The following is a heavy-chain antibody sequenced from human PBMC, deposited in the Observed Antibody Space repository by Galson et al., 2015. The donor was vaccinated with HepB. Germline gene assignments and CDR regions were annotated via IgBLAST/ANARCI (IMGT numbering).Heavy chain of an antibody. D-gene: IGHD2-15*01. CDR1: GFTFSSYS. Sequence: SLRLSCAASGFTFSSYSMNWVRQAPGKGLEWVSSISSSSSYIYYADSVKGRFTISRDNAKNSLYLQMNSLRAEDTAVYYCARDRLYCSGGSCYAYYYYGMDVWGQGTTVTVSS. V-gene: IGHV3-21*01. J-gene: IGHJ6*02. CDR3: ARDRLYCSGGSCYAYYYYGMDV. CDR2: ISSSSSYI.